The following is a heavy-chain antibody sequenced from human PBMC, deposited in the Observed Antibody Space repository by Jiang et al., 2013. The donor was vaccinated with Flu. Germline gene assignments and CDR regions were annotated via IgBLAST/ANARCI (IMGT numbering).Heavy chain of an antibody. CDR1: GFSFSGYA. CDR2: ISGSGGNT. J-gene: IGHJ4*02. V-gene: IGHV3-23*04. D-gene: IGHD3-22*01. Sequence: QLVESGGDLVQPGGSLRLSCVASGFSFSGYAIKWVRQAPGKGLEWVSAISGSGGNTFYADSVKGRFTMSRDNSKNTLYLQMNSLRADDTAVYYCAKAFYDSSGPYWGQGTLVTVSS. CDR3: AKAFYDSSGPY.